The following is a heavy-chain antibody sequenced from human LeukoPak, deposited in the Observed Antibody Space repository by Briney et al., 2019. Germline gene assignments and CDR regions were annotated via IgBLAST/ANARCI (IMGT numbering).Heavy chain of an antibody. D-gene: IGHD6-19*01. V-gene: IGHV3-64*01. Sequence: PGGSLRLSCAASGFTFSSYAMHWVRQAPGKGLEYVSAISSNGGSTYYANSVKGRFTISRDNSKNTLYLQMGSLRAEDMTMYYCARSVSWLVRGPHGFDIWGQGTMVTVSS. CDR2: ISSNGGST. J-gene: IGHJ3*02. CDR1: GFTFSSYA. CDR3: ARSVSWLVRGPHGFDI.